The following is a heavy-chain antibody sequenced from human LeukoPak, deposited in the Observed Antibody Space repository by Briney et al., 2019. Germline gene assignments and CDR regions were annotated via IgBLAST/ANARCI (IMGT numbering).Heavy chain of an antibody. CDR3: ARGGAHYYDSSGRGDY. CDR2: INPNTSGT. Sequence: GASVKVSCKDPGYTFTGYYMHWVRQAPGQGLEWMGWINPNTSGTNYAQKFQGRVTMTRDTSISTAYMELRRLRSDDTAVYYCARGGAHYYDSSGRGDYWGQGTLVTVSS. CDR1: GYTFTGYY. D-gene: IGHD3-22*01. V-gene: IGHV1-2*02. J-gene: IGHJ4*02.